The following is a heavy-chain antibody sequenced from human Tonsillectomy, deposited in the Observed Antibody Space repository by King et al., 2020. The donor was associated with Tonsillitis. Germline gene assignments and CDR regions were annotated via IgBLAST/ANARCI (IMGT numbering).Heavy chain of an antibody. D-gene: IGHD3-10*01. V-gene: IGHV1-2*02. CDR1: GYTFTDYY. CDR3: ARGHYYYGLDV. Sequence: QLVQSGAEVRKPGASVKVSCKASGYTFTDYYMHWVRQAPGQGLEWMAWINPNSGGSEYAQKFQGRVTMTRDTSISTAYMELSRLRSDDTAVYFCARGHYYYGLDVWGQGTTVTVSS. J-gene: IGHJ6*02. CDR2: INPNSGGS.